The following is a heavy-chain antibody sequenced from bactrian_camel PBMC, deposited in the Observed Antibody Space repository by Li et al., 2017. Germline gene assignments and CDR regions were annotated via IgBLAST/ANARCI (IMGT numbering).Heavy chain of an antibody. V-gene: IGHV3S1*01. J-gene: IGHJ6*01. Sequence: HVQLVQSGGGSVQAGGSLKLSCAASGYTYSRSFLAWFRQAPGKEREGIATIDSGGITAYADSVKGRFTISKDNAKNILYLQMDNLKPEDSATYRCAASWDVTAREALGSIASPEFGYWGEGTQVTVS. CDR1: GYTYSRSF. D-gene: IGHD3*01. CDR2: IDSGGIT. CDR3: AASWDVTAREALGSIASPEFGY.